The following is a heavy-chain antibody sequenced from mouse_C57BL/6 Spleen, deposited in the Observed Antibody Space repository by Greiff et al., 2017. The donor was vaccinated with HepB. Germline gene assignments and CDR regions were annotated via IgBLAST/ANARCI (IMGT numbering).Heavy chain of an antibody. CDR2: IHPSDSDT. J-gene: IGHJ2*01. CDR1: GYTFTSYW. CDR3: AIWPPSMVTTDY. D-gene: IGHD2-2*01. V-gene: IGHV1-74*01. Sequence: QVQLKQPGAELVKPGASVKVSCKASGYTFTSYWMHWVKQRPGQGLEWIGRIHPSDSDTNYNQKFKGKATLTVDKSSSTAYMQLSSLTSEDSAVYYCAIWPPSMVTTDYWGQGTTLTVSS.